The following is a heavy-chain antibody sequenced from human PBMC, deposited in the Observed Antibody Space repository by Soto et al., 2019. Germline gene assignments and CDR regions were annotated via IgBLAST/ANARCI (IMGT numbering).Heavy chain of an antibody. CDR1: GFTFSSYA. Sequence: EVQLLESGGGLVQPGGSLRLSCAASGFTFSSYAMSWVRQAPGKGLEWVSAISGVGGSTYYAHSVKGRFTISRDNSRNTLYLQMNSLRAEDTAVYYCAKGKGVGPTSPFDYWGQGTLVTVSS. CDR3: AKGKGVGPTSPFDY. J-gene: IGHJ4*02. D-gene: IGHD1-26*01. CDR2: ISGVGGST. V-gene: IGHV3-23*01.